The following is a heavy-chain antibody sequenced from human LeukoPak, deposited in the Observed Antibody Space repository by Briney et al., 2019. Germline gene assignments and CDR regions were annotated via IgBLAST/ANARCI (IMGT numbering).Heavy chain of an antibody. J-gene: IGHJ4*02. CDR1: GFTFSCNW. CDR2: IKPDGSGK. Sequence: GGSLRLSCATSGFTFSCNWMCWVRPSPGKGVDWVANIKPDGSGKYYADSVKGRFTVSRDNPKNSLYLQMNSLRAEDTAIYYCAKAPSVIAWIDYWGQGTLVTVSS. D-gene: IGHD3-10*01. CDR3: AKAPSVIAWIDY. V-gene: IGHV3-7*03.